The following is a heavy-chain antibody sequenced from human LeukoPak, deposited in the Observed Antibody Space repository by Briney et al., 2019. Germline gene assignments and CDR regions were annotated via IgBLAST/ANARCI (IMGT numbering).Heavy chain of an antibody. CDR1: GGSISGTYY. Sequence: SETLSLTCAVSGGSISGTYYWSWIRQPPGKGLEWIGYIYYTGTTDSNPSLKSRVTISLDTSKNQFSLNLSSVTAADTAVYYCARRWVYDKRAFDAWGQGTMVTVSS. V-gene: IGHV4-59*08. CDR3: ARRWVYDKRAFDA. D-gene: IGHD3-16*01. CDR2: IYYTGTT. J-gene: IGHJ3*01.